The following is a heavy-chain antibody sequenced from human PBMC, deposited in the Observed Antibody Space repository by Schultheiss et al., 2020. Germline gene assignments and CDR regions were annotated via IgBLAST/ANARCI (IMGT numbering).Heavy chain of an antibody. J-gene: IGHJ6*02. Sequence: SLKISCAASGFTFDDYAMHWVRQAPGKGLEWVSGISWNSGSIGYADSVKGRFTISRDNSKNTLYLQMNSLRAEDTAVYYCARDPLVGATTFFDGMDVWGQGTTVTVSS. V-gene: IGHV3-9*01. CDR3: ARDPLVGATTFFDGMDV. CDR1: GFTFDDYA. D-gene: IGHD1-26*01. CDR2: ISWNSGSI.